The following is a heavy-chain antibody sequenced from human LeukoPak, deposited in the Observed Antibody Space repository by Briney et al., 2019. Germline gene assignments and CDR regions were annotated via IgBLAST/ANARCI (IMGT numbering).Heavy chain of an antibody. CDR2: IKQDGSEK. CDR1: GFTFSSYW. J-gene: IGHJ4*02. V-gene: IGHV3-7*01. CDR3: ARGVGRGYFDY. D-gene: IGHD3-10*01. Sequence: GGSLRLSCAASGFTFSSYWMSWVRQAPGKGLEWVANIKQDGSEKYYVDSVKGRFTISRDNAKNSPYLQMNSLRAEDTAVYYCARGVGRGYFDYWGQGTLVTVSS.